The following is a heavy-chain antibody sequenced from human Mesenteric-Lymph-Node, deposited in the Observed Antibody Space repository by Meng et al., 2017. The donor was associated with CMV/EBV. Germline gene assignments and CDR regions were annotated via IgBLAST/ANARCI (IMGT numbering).Heavy chain of an antibody. CDR1: GGSFSGYY. V-gene: IGHV4-34*01. Sequence: QVELHQWGVGLLKPSETLSVPCAVYGGSFSGYYWNWIRQSPEKGLEWIGEINHSGHTTYNPSFTSRIIISVDTSTNQISLNMSSVTAADTAVYYCARGSSYDILTGYFDYWGQGALVTVSS. J-gene: IGHJ4*02. CDR3: ARGSSYDILTGYFDY. CDR2: INHSGHT. D-gene: IGHD3-9*01.